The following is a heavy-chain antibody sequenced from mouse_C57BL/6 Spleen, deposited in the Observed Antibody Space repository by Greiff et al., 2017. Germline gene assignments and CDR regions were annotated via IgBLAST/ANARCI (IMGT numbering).Heavy chain of an antibody. CDR1: GYTFTSYW. CDR3: ARRQLDYDYFDY. CDR2: IDPSDSYT. J-gene: IGHJ2*01. D-gene: IGHD1-1*01. Sequence: VQLQQPGAELVMPGASVKLSCKASGYTFTSYWMHWVRQRPGQGLEWIGEIDPSDSYTNYNQTFKGQSTWTVDKSTSTAYMQLSSLTSDDTAVYYCARRQLDYDYFDYWGQGTTLTVSS. V-gene: IGHV1-69*01.